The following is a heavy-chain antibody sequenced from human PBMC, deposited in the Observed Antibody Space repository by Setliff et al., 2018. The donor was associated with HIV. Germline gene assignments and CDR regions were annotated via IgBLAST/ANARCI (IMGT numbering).Heavy chain of an antibody. D-gene: IGHD2-15*01. V-gene: IGHV4-59*01. CDR3: ARGEILQWSDY. J-gene: IGHJ4*02. CDR1: GGSTSSYF. CDR2: IHNTGST. Sequence: SETLSLTCTVSGGSTSSYFWSWIRQSPGKGLEWIGYIHNTGSTDSNPSLKSRVTMSVDTSKNQFSLKLRSVTAADTAVYYCARGEILQWSDYWGQGILVTVSS.